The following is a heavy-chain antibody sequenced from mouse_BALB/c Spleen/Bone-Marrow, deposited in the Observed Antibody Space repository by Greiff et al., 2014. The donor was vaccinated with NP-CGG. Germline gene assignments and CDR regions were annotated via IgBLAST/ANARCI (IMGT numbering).Heavy chain of an antibody. D-gene: IGHD1-1*01. CDR1: GFNIKDTY. V-gene: IGHV14-3*02. Sequence: VQLQQPGAELVKPGASVKLSCTASGFNIKDTYMHWVKQRPEQGLEWIGRIDPANGNTKYDPKFQGKATITADTSSNTAYLQLSSRPSEDTTVYYCALYYYGSSGFAYWGQGTLVTVSA. CDR3: ALYYYGSSGFAY. CDR2: IDPANGNT. J-gene: IGHJ3*01.